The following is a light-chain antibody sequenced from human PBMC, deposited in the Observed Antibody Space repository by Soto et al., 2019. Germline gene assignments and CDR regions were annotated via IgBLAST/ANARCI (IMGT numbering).Light chain of an antibody. CDR2: EGS. Sequence: QSALTQPASVSGSPGQSITLSCTGASSDVGSYYHVSWYQQHPGKAPKLMIYEGSKRPSGVSNRFSGSKSGNTASLTISGLQAEDEADYYCCSYAGSSTFVVFGGGTKLTVL. CDR1: SSDVGSYYH. CDR3: CSYAGSSTFVV. J-gene: IGLJ2*01. V-gene: IGLV2-23*03.